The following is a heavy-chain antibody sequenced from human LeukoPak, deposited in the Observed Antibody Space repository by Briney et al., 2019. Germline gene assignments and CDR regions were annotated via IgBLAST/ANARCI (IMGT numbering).Heavy chain of an antibody. Sequence: SETLSLTCDVSGVSFSTYYWSWIRQSPEKGLEWIGEVNHSGYTNYNPSLKGRVTISVDPSKDQLSLKLSSVTAADTAVYSCARQLYGSDYWGQGTLVTVSS. CDR3: ARQLYGSDY. CDR1: GVSFSTYY. D-gene: IGHD4-17*01. V-gene: IGHV4-34*01. CDR2: VNHSGYT. J-gene: IGHJ4*02.